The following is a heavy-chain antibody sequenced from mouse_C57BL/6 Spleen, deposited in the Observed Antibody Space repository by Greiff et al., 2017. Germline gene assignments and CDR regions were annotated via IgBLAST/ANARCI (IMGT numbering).Heavy chain of an antibody. CDR1: GFTFSSYA. CDR3: AREGTTVPLYYYAMDY. Sequence: EVQVVESGGGLVKPGGSLKLSCAASGFTFSSYAMSWVRQTPEKRLEWVATISDGGSYTYYPDNVKGRYTISRDNAKNNLYLQMSHLKSEDTAMYYCAREGTTVPLYYYAMDYWGQGTSVTVSS. V-gene: IGHV5-4*01. CDR2: ISDGGSYT. J-gene: IGHJ4*01. D-gene: IGHD1-1*01.